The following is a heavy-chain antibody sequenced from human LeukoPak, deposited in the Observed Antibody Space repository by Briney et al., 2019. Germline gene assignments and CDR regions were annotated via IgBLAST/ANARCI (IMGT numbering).Heavy chain of an antibody. V-gene: IGHV1-2*06. CDR2: INPKNGDT. Sequence: GASVKVSCTASGYTFTAYYIHWVRRAPGQGLEWMGRINPKNGDTHYAQKFQDRVTMTRHTSMSAAYREMSRLTYGDTAVYYCGRGIQSFDPWGQGTLVTVSS. J-gene: IGHJ5*02. CDR3: GRGIQSFDP. CDR1: GYTFTAYY.